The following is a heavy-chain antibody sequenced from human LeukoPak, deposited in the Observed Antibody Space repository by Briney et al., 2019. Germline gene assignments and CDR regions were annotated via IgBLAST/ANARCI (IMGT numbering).Heavy chain of an antibody. CDR1: EFSFSSYS. CDR2: ISSSSSWI. D-gene: IGHD6-13*01. J-gene: IGHJ3*02. CDR3: AKDAISAAARGDAFDI. Sequence: PGGSLRLSCAASEFSFSSYSMNWVRQAPGKGLEWVSPISSSSSWIFYADSVKGRLTISRDNSKNTLYLQMNSLRAEDTAVYYCAKDAISAAARGDAFDIWGQGTMVTVSS. V-gene: IGHV3-21*04.